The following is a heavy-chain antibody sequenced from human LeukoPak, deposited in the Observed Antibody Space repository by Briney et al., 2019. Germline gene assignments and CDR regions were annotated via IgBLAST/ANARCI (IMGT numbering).Heavy chain of an antibody. CDR1: GYSFTSYW. V-gene: IGHV5-51*01. CDR2: IYPGDSDT. CDR3: ARQYCSTTNCPFDY. D-gene: IGHD2-2*01. Sequence: GESLKISCKGSGYSFTSYWIGWVRQRPGKGLEWMGIIYPGDSDTRYSPSFQGQVTMSADKSISTAYPQWSSLKASDTAMYYCARQYCSTTNCPFDYWGQGTLVTVSS. J-gene: IGHJ4*02.